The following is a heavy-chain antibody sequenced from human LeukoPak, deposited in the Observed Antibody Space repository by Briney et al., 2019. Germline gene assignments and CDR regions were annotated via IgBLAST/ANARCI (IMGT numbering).Heavy chain of an antibody. CDR1: GFTFSSYW. V-gene: IGHV3-7*01. CDR3: ASDYGGIPIDAFDI. J-gene: IGHJ3*02. D-gene: IGHD4-23*01. CDR2: IKQDGSEK. Sequence: GGSLRLSCAASGFTFSSYWMSWVRQAPGKGLEWVANIKQDGSEKYYVDSVKGRFTISRDNAKNSLYLQMNSLRAEDTAVYYCASDYGGIPIDAFDIWGQGTMVTVSS.